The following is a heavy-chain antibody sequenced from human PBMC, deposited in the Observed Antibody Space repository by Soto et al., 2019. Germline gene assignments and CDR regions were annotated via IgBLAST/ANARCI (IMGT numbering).Heavy chain of an antibody. CDR1: GFTFSNYG. D-gene: IGHD1-26*01. J-gene: IGHJ4*02. CDR3: AKARVRIVGANSFDY. Sequence: GGSLRLSCVVSGFTFSNYGMHWFRQPPCKGLEWVALISDDGDKRYYADSVRGRLIISRDNSKDTLYLQMNSLGPDDTAVYFCAKARVRIVGANSFDYWGQGTPVTVSS. CDR2: ISDDGDKR. V-gene: IGHV3-30*18.